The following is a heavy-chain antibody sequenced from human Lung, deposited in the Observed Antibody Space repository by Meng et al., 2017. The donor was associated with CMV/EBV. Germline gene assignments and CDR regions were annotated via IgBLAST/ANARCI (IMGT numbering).Heavy chain of an antibody. Sequence: GKSLKISCGASGFIFSSAWMSWVRQAPGKGLEWVGRIRSKTNGGTTDYAAPVKGRLTISRDDSRGTLYLQMNSLKTEDTAVYYCTTDAYGVVVPFDYWGQGTLVTVSS. CDR2: IRSKTNGGTT. V-gene: IGHV3-15*01. CDR1: GFIFSSAW. CDR3: TTDAYGVVVPFDY. J-gene: IGHJ4*02. D-gene: IGHD3-3*01.